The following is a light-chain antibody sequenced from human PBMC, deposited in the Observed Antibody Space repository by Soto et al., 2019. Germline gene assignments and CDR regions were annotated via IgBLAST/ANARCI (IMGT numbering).Light chain of an antibody. V-gene: IGLV2-18*02. CDR1: SSDVGSYNR. CDR3: SSYTSSSTYV. Sequence: QSVVTQPPSVPGSPGQSVTISCTGTSSDVGSYNRVSWYQQPPGTAPKLMIYEVSDRPSGVPDRFSGSKSGNTASLTISGLQADDEADYYCSSYTSSSTYVFGTGTKVTVL. J-gene: IGLJ1*01. CDR2: EVS.